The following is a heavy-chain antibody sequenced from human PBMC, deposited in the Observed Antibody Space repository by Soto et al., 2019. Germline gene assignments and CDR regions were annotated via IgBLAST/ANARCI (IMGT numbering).Heavy chain of an antibody. CDR1: GFTFGNYR. CDR3: VRDAGHRGDY. Sequence: EVQLVESGGGLIQPGGSLRLSCAASGFTFGNYRMHWVRQSPGKGLVWVSSVNGDGSSTTYADSVEGRFTVSRDSAKNTLHLQMNSLIVDDTAVYYCVRDAGHRGDYWGQGTLVTVSS. V-gene: IGHV3-74*03. D-gene: IGHD3-10*01. J-gene: IGHJ4*02. CDR2: VNGDGSST.